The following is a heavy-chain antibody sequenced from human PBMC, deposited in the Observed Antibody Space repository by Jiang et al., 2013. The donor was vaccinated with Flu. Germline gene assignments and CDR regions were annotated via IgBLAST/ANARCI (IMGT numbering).Heavy chain of an antibody. Sequence: LLKPSETLSLTCAVYGGSFSGYYWSWIRQPPGKGLEWIGEINHSGSTNYNPSLKSRVTISVDTSKNQFSLKLSSVTAADTAVYYCASGYRPSFDYWGQGTLVTVSS. J-gene: IGHJ4*02. CDR1: GGSFSGYY. CDR3: ASGYRPSFDY. D-gene: IGHD3-16*02. CDR2: INHSGST. V-gene: IGHV4-34*01.